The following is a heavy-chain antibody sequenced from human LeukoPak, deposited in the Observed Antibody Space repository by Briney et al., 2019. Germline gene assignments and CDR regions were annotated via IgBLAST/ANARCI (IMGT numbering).Heavy chain of an antibody. CDR1: GGSISSYC. V-gene: IGHV4-59*01. CDR3: ARDSSSWYSPKDDYYYYGMDV. D-gene: IGHD6-13*01. Sequence: SETLSLTCTVSGGSISSYCWSWIRQPPGKGLEWIGYIYYSGSTNYNPSLKSRVTISVDTSKNQFSLKLSSVTAADTAVYYCARDSSSWYSPKDDYYYYGMDVWGKGTTVTVSS. J-gene: IGHJ6*04. CDR2: IYYSGST.